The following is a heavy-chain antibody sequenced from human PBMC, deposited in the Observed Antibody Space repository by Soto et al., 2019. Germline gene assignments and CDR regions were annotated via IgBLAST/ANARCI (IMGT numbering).Heavy chain of an antibody. CDR3: AKHWGTPAPDDY. CDR2: MISNRGSP. J-gene: IGHJ4*02. D-gene: IGHD6-13*01. Sequence: EVHLLESGGGLVQPGGSLTLSCAGSGVAFHTYDMTWVRQAPGKGLEWVSMISNRGSPYYSGSVRGRFTISRDNSNSILYLQMNSLRADDTAIYFCAKHWGTPAPDDYWGQGTLVTVSS. V-gene: IGHV3-23*01. CDR1: GVAFHTYD.